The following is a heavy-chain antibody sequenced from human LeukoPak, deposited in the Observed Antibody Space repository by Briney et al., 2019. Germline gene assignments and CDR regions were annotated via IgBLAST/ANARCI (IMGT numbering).Heavy chain of an antibody. D-gene: IGHD3-10*01. V-gene: IGHV3-30*04. CDR1: GFTFSNYA. CDR3: ARGFWSNITMVRGVINPQLDPDAFDI. Sequence: PGGSLRLSCAASGFTFSNYAMHWVRQAPGKGLEWVAVISYDGRNKYHADSVQGRFTISRDNSKSTLYLQMNSLRAEDTAVYYCARGFWSNITMVRGVINPQLDPDAFDIWGQGTMVTVSS. CDR2: ISYDGRNK. J-gene: IGHJ3*02.